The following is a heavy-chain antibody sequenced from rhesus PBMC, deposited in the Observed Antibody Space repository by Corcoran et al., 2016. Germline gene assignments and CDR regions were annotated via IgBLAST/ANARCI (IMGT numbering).Heavy chain of an antibody. D-gene: IGHD5-24*01. CDR1: GVSISINY. CDR2: TSGSDGST. J-gene: IGHJ2*01. Sequence: QLQLQESGPGLVKPSETLSLTFAVSGVSISINYWTWLPQPPGKGLEWIGSTSGSDGSTDYNPSLKSRVTISTDTSKKKFSRKLSSVTAADTAVYYCATSVYTGRYFDIWGPGTPVTISS. CDR3: ATSVYTGRYFDI. V-gene: IGHV4-173*01.